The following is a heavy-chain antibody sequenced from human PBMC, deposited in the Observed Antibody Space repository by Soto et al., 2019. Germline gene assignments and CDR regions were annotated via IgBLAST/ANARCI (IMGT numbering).Heavy chain of an antibody. CDR3: ARSYGDYNRLVDYYGMDV. J-gene: IGHJ6*02. CDR2: FHNSGNP. D-gene: IGHD4-17*01. V-gene: IGHV4-59*01. Sequence: SETLSLTCSISGGSISGYHWNWIRQTPGKGVEWIGYFHNSGNPKYSSSLKSRVTISVDMSEKQSSLKLTSVTAADTAVYYCARSYGDYNRLVDYYGMDVWGQGTTVTVSS. CDR1: GGSISGYH.